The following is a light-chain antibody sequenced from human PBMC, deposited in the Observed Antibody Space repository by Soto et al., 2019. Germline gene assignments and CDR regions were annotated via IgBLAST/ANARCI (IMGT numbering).Light chain of an antibody. CDR1: QSVSSN. Sequence: EIVMTQSPVTLSVSPGERATLSCRASQSVSSNLAWYQQKPGQAPRLLFYGASTRATGIPARFSGSGSGTDFTLTISRLEPEDSAIYYCQQCGSSPTFGQGTKVDIK. CDR2: GAS. J-gene: IGKJ1*01. V-gene: IGKV3-15*01. CDR3: QQCGSSPT.